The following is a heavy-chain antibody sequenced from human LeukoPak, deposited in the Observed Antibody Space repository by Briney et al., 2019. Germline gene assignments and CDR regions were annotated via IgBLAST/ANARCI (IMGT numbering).Heavy chain of an antibody. CDR1: GYTFTSYY. Sequence: GASVTVSCKASGYTFTSYYMHWVRQAPGQGLEWMGIINPSGGSTSYAQKFQGRVTMTRDKSTSTVYMELSSLRSEDTAVYYCARSAGCSSTICYTGWFDPWGQGTLVTVSS. D-gene: IGHD2-2*02. CDR3: ARSAGCSSTICYTGWFDP. CDR2: INPSGGST. J-gene: IGHJ5*02. V-gene: IGHV1-46*01.